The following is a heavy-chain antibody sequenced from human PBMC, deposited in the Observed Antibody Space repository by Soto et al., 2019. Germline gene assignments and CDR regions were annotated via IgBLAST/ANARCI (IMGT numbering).Heavy chain of an antibody. D-gene: IGHD3-22*01. CDR3: AHRPHDSSGYYFDY. J-gene: IGHJ4*02. Sequence: QITLKESGPTLVKPTQTLTLTCTFSGFSLSTSGVGVGWIRQPPGKALEWLALIYWDDDKRYSPSLNSRLTITNDTSKNQVVHTMTNTDPVDTATYYCAHRPHDSSGYYFDYWGQGTLVTVSS. CDR2: IYWDDDK. CDR1: GFSLSTSGVG. V-gene: IGHV2-5*02.